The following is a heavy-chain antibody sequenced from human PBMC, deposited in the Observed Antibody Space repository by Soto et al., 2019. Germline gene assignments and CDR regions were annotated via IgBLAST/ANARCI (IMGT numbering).Heavy chain of an antibody. CDR2: FSATSENT. Sequence: EVQLLESGGGLVQPGGSLRLSCVGSGFFFSSYTMTWVSQAPGKGLEWVSSFSATSENTYYADSVRGRFTISRDNSKNTLFLQMNSLTAEDTAMYYCAKARDQQWVRLPFDYWGQGILVIVSS. V-gene: IGHV3-23*01. D-gene: IGHD6-19*01. J-gene: IGHJ4*02. CDR1: GFFFSSYT. CDR3: AKARDQQWVRLPFDY.